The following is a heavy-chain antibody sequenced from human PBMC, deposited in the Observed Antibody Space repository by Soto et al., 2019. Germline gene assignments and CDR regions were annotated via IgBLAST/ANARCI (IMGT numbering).Heavy chain of an antibody. V-gene: IGHV3-23*01. D-gene: IGHD6-13*01. CDR1: GFTFSSYA. CDR2: ISGSGGST. CDR3: AKDTRAAADPYYFDY. Sequence: EVQLLESGGGLVQPGGSLRLSCAASGFTFSSYAMSWVRQAPGKGLEWVSAISGSGGSTYYADSVKGRFTISRDNSKNTLYLQMNRLRAEDTAIYYCAKDTRAAADPYYFDYWGQGTLVTVSS. J-gene: IGHJ4*02.